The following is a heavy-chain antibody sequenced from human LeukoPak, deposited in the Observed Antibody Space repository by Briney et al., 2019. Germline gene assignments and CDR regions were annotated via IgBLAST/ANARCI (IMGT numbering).Heavy chain of an antibody. D-gene: IGHD5-24*01. CDR3: ARGFVEMATIYDAFDI. CDR2: ISAYNGNT. V-gene: IGHV1-18*01. J-gene: IGHJ3*02. CDR1: GYTFTSYG. Sequence: ASVKVSCKASGYTFTSYGISWVRQAPGQGLEWMGWISAYNGNTNYAQKLQGRVTITADKSTSTAYMELSSLRSEDTAVYYCARGFVEMATIYDAFDIWGQGTMVTVSS.